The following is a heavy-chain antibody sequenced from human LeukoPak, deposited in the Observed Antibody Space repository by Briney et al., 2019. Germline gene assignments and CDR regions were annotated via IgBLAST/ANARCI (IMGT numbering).Heavy chain of an antibody. J-gene: IGHJ6*03. CDR3: AREYFMTVSMYGAIDYYYYMDV. V-gene: IGHV4-61*02. D-gene: IGHD2/OR15-2a*01. CDR1: GGSISSGSYY. Sequence: PSQTLSLTCTVSGGSISSGSYYWSWIRQPAGKGLEWIGRIYTSGSTNYNPSLKSRVTISVDTSKNQFSLKLSSVTAADTAVYYCAREYFMTVSMYGAIDYYYYMDVWGIGTTVSISS. CDR2: IYTSGST.